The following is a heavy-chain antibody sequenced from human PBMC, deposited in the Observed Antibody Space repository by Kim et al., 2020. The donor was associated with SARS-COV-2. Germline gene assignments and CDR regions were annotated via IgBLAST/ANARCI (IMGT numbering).Heavy chain of an antibody. V-gene: IGHV1-3*01. J-gene: IGHJ4*02. Sequence: GNGKTKYSQKFEGRVTITRVTAASTAYMELSSLRSEDTAVYYCVRVPYYYGSGSYPYWGQGTLVTVSS. CDR2: GNGKT. CDR3: VRVPYYYGSGSYPY. D-gene: IGHD3-10*01.